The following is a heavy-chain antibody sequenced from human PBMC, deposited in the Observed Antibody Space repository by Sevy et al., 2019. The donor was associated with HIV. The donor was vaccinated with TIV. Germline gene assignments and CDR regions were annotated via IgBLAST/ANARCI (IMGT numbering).Heavy chain of an antibody. CDR2: ISYDGSNK. Sequence: GWSLRLSCAASGFTFSSYAMHWVRQAPGKGLEWVAVISYDGSNKYYSDSVKGRFTISRDNSKNTVYLQMNSLRAEDTAVYYCARVLAANDYWGQGTLVTVSS. V-gene: IGHV3-30-3*01. J-gene: IGHJ4*02. CDR3: ARVLAANDY. CDR1: GFTFSSYA. D-gene: IGHD2-8*02.